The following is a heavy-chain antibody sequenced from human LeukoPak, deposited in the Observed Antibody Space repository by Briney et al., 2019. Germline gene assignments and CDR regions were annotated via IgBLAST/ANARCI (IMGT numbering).Heavy chain of an antibody. CDR2: ISSNGGST. D-gene: IGHD3-3*01. V-gene: IGHV3-64*04. J-gene: IGHJ4*02. Sequence: GGSLRLSCSASGFTFSSYAMHWVRQAPGKGLEYVSSISSNGGSTYYADSVKGRFTISRDNSKNSLYLQMNSLRAEDTAMYYCARWWSGWSGYYGYWGQGTLVTVSS. CDR1: GFTFSSYA. CDR3: ARWWSGWSGYYGY.